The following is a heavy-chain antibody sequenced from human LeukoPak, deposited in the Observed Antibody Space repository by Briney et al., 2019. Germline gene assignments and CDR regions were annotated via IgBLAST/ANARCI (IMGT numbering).Heavy chain of an antibody. J-gene: IGHJ4*02. D-gene: IGHD2-21*02. CDR1: GFTFSDYY. Sequence: GGSLRLSCAAPGFTFSDYYMSWIRQAPGKGLEWVSYISSSSSYTNYADSVKGRFTISRDNAKNSLYLQMNSLRAEDTAVYYCARRCGYDCYDFEYWGQGTLVTVSS. CDR2: ISSSSSYT. CDR3: ARRCGYDCYDFEY. V-gene: IGHV3-11*03.